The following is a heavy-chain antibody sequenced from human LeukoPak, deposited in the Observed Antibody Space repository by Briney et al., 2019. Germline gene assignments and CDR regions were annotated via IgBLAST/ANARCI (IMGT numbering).Heavy chain of an antibody. V-gene: IGHV1-46*01. CDR2: INPTGGIT. J-gene: IGHJ4*02. CDR1: GYTFTSYY. D-gene: IGHD6-13*01. Sequence: ASVKVACKAYGYTFTSYYMHWVRQAPGQGLEWMGIINPTGGITSYAQKLKGRVSITRDLSTSTVYMELSSLRSEDTAVYYCAKASWAYSSSWFSPLDYSGQGTLVTVSS. CDR3: AKASWAYSSSWFSPLDY.